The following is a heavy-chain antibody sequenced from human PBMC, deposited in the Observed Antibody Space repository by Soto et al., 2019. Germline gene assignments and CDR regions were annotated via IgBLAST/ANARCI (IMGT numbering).Heavy chain of an antibody. CDR2: IYYSGST. CDR3: ARDLYYDSSGYYRA. J-gene: IGHJ5*02. D-gene: IGHD3-22*01. CDR1: GGSISSGDYY. V-gene: IGHV4-30-4*01. Sequence: SETLSLTCTVSGGSISSGDYYWSWIRQPPGKGLEWIGYIYYSGSTYYNPSLKSRVTISVDTSKNQFSLKLSSVTAADTGVYYCARDLYYDSSGYYRAWGQGTLVTVSS.